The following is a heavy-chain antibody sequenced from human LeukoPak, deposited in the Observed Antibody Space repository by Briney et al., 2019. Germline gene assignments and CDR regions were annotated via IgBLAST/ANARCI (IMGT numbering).Heavy chain of an antibody. V-gene: IGHV3-30*03. CDR1: GFTFSSYG. Sequence: GGSLRLSCAASGFTFSSYGMHWVRQAPGKGLEWVAVISYDGSNKYYADSVKGRFTISRDNSKNTLYLQMNSLRAEDTAVYYCASPSRYSNCANWFDPWGQGTLVTVSS. J-gene: IGHJ5*02. D-gene: IGHD4-11*01. CDR2: ISYDGSNK. CDR3: ASPSRYSNCANWFDP.